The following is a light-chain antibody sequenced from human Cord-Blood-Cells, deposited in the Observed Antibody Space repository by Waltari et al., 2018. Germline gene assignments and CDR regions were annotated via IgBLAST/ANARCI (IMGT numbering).Light chain of an antibody. CDR1: ALPKQY. CDR3: QSADSSGTYRV. Sequence: SYELTQPPSVSVSPGQTARITCSVDALPKQYAYWYQQKPCQSHELVIYKYSERPSGIIERFYGSSSGTTVTLTISGVQAEDEAEYFCQSADSSGTYRVFGGGTKLTVL. J-gene: IGLJ3*02. CDR2: KYS. V-gene: IGLV3-25*03.